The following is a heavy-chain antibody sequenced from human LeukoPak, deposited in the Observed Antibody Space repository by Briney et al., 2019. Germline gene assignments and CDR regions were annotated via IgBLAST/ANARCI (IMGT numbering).Heavy chain of an antibody. V-gene: IGHV1-18*01. Sequence: ASVKVSCKASGYTFTSYGISWVRQAPGQGLEWTGWISAYNGNTNYAQKLQGRVTMTTDTSTSTTYMELRSLRSDDTAVYYCARTFYYYGSGSYYNGRGDYFDYWGQGTLVTVSS. J-gene: IGHJ4*02. D-gene: IGHD3-10*01. CDR2: ISAYNGNT. CDR3: ARTFYYYGSGSYYNGRGDYFDY. CDR1: GYTFTSYG.